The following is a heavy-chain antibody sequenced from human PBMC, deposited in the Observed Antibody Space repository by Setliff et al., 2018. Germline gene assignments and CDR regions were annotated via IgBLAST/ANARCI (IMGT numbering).Heavy chain of an antibody. J-gene: IGHJ2*01. D-gene: IGHD3-22*01. CDR2: IYYSGTT. CDR1: GGSISNYY. CDR3: ARHHAQYYSDSSDYYYEDWYFDL. Sequence: SETLSLTCTVSGGSISNYYWSRIRQPPGKGLEWIGYIYYSGTTNSIPSLKSRVTISVDTSKNQFSLKLSSVTAADTAIYYCARHHAQYYSDSSDYYYEDWYFDLWGRGTLVTVSS. V-gene: IGHV4-59*08.